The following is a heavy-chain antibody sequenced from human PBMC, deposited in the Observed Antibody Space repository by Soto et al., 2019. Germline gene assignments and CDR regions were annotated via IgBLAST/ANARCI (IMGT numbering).Heavy chain of an antibody. CDR1: GGTFSSYA. V-gene: IGHV1-69*13. CDR3: ARNNLPSYDSSGYPPNNCYYYGMDV. J-gene: IGHJ6*02. D-gene: IGHD3-22*01. Sequence: ASVKVSCKASGGTFSSYAICWVRQAPGQGLEWMGGIIPIFGTANYAQKFQGRVTITADESTSTAYMELSSLRSEDTAVYYCARNNLPSYDSSGYPPNNCYYYGMDVWGQGTTVTVSS. CDR2: IIPIFGTA.